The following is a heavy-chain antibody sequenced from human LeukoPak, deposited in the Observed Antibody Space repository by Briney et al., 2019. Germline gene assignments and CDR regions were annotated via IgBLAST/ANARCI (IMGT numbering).Heavy chain of an antibody. CDR3: AKGASSSHYYFDY. J-gene: IGHJ4*02. CDR1: GFTFSSYA. V-gene: IGHV3-30-3*01. D-gene: IGHD2-15*01. CDR2: ISYDGSNK. Sequence: GGSLRLSCAASGFTFSSYAMHWVRQAPGKGLEWVAVISYDGSNKYYADSVKGRFTISRDNSNNTLYLQMNSLRAEDTAVYYCAKGASSSHYYFDYWGQGTLVTVSS.